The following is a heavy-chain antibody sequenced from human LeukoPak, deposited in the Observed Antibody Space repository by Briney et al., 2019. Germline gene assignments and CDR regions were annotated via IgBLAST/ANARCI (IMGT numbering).Heavy chain of an antibody. CDR2: IGAGGTFT. CDR3: SRGTYPYSSDN. CDR1: GFTFSSYA. J-gene: IGHJ4*02. Sequence: GGSLRLSCTASGFTFSSYAMNWVRQAPGKGLEWVSGIGAGGTFTYYADSVKGRFTISRDNAKNILYLQMNSLRAEDTAVYYCSRGTYPYSSDNWGQGALVTVSS. D-gene: IGHD3-16*01. V-gene: IGHV3-23*01.